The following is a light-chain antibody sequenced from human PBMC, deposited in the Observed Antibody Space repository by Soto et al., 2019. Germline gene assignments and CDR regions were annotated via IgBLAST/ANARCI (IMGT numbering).Light chain of an antibody. CDR3: SSFTSINTWV. Sequence: ALTQPASVSGSPGQSITISCTGTSSDVGGYNYVSWYQQHPGKAPKLMIYEVSNRPSGVSNRFSGSKSGNTASLTISGLQTEDEADYYCSSFTSINTWVFGGGTKLTVL. J-gene: IGLJ3*02. V-gene: IGLV2-14*01. CDR1: SSDVGGYNY. CDR2: EVS.